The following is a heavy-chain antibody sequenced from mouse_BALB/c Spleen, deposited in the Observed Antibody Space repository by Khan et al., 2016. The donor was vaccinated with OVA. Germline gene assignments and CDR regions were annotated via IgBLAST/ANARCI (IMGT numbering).Heavy chain of an antibody. CDR2: ISSTGGT. CDR3: ARSLYYSYGYALDC. V-gene: IGHV3-2*02. D-gene: IGHD2-14*01. CDR1: GYSITSDYA. Sequence: SGPGLVKPSQSLSLTCTVTGYSITSDYAWNWIRQFPGNKLEWMGYISSTGGTSYNPSLKSRISITRDTSKNQFFLQLKSVTAEDTATYYCARSLYYSYGYALDCWGRGTLVTVSS. J-gene: IGHJ4*01.